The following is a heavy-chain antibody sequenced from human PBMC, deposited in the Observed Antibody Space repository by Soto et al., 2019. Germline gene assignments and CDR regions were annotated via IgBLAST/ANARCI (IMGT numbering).Heavy chain of an antibody. CDR3: ARRTYDNGWYFDN. D-gene: IGHD6-19*01. CDR1: VGSFSDHY. V-gene: IGHV4-34*01. Sequence: QVQLQQWGAGLLKPSETLSLTCAVYVGSFSDHYWSWIRQPPGKGLEWIGEINHSGNTNYNPSLKSRVTISLDTSKNQFSLKMRSVTAADTAMYYCARRTYDNGWYFDNWAQGTLVTVSS. CDR2: INHSGNT. J-gene: IGHJ4*02.